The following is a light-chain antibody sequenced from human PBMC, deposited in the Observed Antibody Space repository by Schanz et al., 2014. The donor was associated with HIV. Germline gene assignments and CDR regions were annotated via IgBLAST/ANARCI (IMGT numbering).Light chain of an antibody. CDR1: SSNFRSNA. V-gene: IGLV1-44*01. CDR2: SNN. Sequence: QSVLTQPPSASGTPGQRVTISCSGSSSNFRSNAVNWYQQLPGTAPRLVIYSNNQRPSGVPDRFSGSQSGTSASLAISGLQSEDESDYYCAAWDDSLNGWVFGGGTKLTVL. CDR3: AAWDDSLNGWV. J-gene: IGLJ3*02.